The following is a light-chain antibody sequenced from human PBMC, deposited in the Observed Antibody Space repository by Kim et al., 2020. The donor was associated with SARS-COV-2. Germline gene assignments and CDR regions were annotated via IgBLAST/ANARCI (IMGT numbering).Light chain of an antibody. Sequence: ASVGDRVTITCRASQSISSYLNWYQQKPGKAPKLLIYAASSLQSGVPSRYSGSGSGTDFTLTISSLQPEDFATYYCQQSYSTPPYTFGQGTKLEI. V-gene: IGKV1-39*01. CDR2: AAS. J-gene: IGKJ2*01. CDR3: QQSYSTPPYT. CDR1: QSISSY.